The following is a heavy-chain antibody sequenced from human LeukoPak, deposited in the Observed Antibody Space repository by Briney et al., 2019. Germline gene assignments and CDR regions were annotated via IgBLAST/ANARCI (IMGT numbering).Heavy chain of an antibody. V-gene: IGHV3-64D*06. CDR3: VKGMEDYDILTGVLDV. D-gene: IGHD3-9*01. Sequence: PGGSLRLSCSASGVTFSSYAMHWVRQAPGKGLEYVSAISSNGSSTYYADSVKSRFTISRDNSKNTLYLQMSSLRAEDTAVYYCVKGMEDYDILTGVLDVWGQGTTVTVSS. J-gene: IGHJ6*02. CDR1: GVTFSSYA. CDR2: ISSNGSST.